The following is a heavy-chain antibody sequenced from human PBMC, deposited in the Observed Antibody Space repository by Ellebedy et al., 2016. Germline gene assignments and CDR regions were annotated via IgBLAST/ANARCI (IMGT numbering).Heavy chain of an antibody. Sequence: SETLSLXXTVSGGSISSYYWSWIRQPPGKGLEWIGYIYYSGSTSYNPSLKSRVTISVDTSNIQFSLKLSSVTAADTAVYYCARGVGSGWPPDYYYGMDVWGQGTTVTVSS. CDR2: IYYSGST. CDR3: ARGVGSGWPPDYYYGMDV. CDR1: GGSISSYY. D-gene: IGHD6-19*01. J-gene: IGHJ6*02. V-gene: IGHV4-59*01.